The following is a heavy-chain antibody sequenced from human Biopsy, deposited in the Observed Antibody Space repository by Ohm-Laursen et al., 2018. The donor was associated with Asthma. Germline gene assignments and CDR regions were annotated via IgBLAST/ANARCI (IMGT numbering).Heavy chain of an antibody. J-gene: IGHJ4*02. D-gene: IGHD2-21*02. CDR2: IYYSGST. CDR3: ARGISRVTGLFDHFDS. V-gene: IGHV4-31*11. CDR1: GGSINIGDYY. Sequence: SQTLSLTCAVSGGSINIGDYYWSWIRQLPVKGLEWIGYIYYSGSTYYNPSLKSRVSISLDTSKSQFSLKLRSVTAADAAVYYCARGISRVTGLFDHFDSWGQGTLVTVSS.